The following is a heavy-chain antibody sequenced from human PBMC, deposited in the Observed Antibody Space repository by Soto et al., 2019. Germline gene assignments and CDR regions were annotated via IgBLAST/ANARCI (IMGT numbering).Heavy chain of an antibody. D-gene: IGHD3-10*01. V-gene: IGHV4-31*03. J-gene: IGHJ4*02. CDR3: VRGVREWFGELSAIYFDY. CDR1: GGSISSGGYY. CDR2: IYYSGST. Sequence: SETLSLTCTVSGGSISSGGYYWSWIRQHPGKGLEWIGYIYYSGSTYYNPSLKSRVTISVDTSKNQFSLKLSSVTAADTAVYYCVRGVREWFGELSAIYFDYWGQGTLVTVSS.